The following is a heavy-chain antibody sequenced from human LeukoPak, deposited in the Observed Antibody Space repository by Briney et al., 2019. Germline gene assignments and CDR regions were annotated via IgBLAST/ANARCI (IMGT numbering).Heavy chain of an antibody. Sequence: GGSLRLSCAASGFSFSTYSMTWVCQRPEKGLEWVSSIYNSGSEIFYADPVKGRFTISRDNSNNMLYLQMNSLRAEDSAVYYCAKGREIIVVVPADYWGQGTLVTVSS. CDR1: GFSFSTYS. CDR2: IYNSGSEI. V-gene: IGHV3-23*05. J-gene: IGHJ4*02. CDR3: AKGREIIVVVPADY. D-gene: IGHD2-2*01.